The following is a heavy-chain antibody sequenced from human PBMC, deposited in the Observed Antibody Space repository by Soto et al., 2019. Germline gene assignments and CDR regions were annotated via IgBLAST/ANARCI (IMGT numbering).Heavy chain of an antibody. CDR1: GFTFSSYA. V-gene: IGHV3-30-3*01. J-gene: IGHJ6*02. CDR3: ARGSAVAGLSRSGYYGMDV. D-gene: IGHD6-19*01. Sequence: GGSLRLSCAASGFTFSSYAMHWVRQAPGKGLEWVAVISYDGSNKYYADSVKGRFTISRDNSKNTLYLQMNSLRAEDTAVYYCARGSAVAGLSRSGYYGMDVWGQGTTVTVSS. CDR2: ISYDGSNK.